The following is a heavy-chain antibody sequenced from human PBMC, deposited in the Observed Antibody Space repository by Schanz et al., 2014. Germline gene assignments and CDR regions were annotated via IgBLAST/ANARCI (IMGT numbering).Heavy chain of an antibody. CDR2: ISTFRNEDT. CDR3: ARAKRFGDMDV. D-gene: IGHD3-10*01. Sequence: QVQLVQSGAEVKKPGASVKVSCKASGYTFTSYGISWVRQAPGQGPEFMGWISTFRNEDTNSAQRFQGRLTMTRDTSTSTAYMELRNLRSDDTAVYYCARAKRFGDMDVWGQGTTVTVSS. CDR1: GYTFTSYG. J-gene: IGHJ6*02. V-gene: IGHV1-18*01.